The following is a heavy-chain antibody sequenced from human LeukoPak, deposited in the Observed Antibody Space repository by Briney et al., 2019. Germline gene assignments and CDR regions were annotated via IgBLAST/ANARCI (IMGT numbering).Heavy chain of an antibody. CDR2: ISARGIST. Sequence: GGSLRLSCAASGFTFSSSAMSWVRQAPGKGLEWASSISARGISTYYADSVKGRFTISRDNSKNTLYLQMNSLRGDDIGVYYCAKSFDFSNGHSPILTPFDSWGQGTLVSVSS. D-gene: IGHD3-3*01. CDR3: AKSFDFSNGHSPILTPFDS. CDR1: GFTFSSSA. V-gene: IGHV3-23*01. J-gene: IGHJ4*02.